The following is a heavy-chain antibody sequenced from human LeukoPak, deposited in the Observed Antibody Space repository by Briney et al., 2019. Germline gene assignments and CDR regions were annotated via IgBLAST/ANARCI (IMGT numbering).Heavy chain of an antibody. CDR1: GYTFTSYG. J-gene: IGHJ4*02. CDR2: ISAYNGNT. V-gene: IGHV1-18*01. D-gene: IGHD3-9*01. CDR3: ARVEAPDDILTGYYPLDY. Sequence: ASVKVSCKASGYTFTSYGISWVRQAPGQGLEWMGWISAYNGNTNYAQKLQGRVTMTTDTSTSTAYMELRSLRSDDTAVYYCARVEAPDDILTGYYPLDYWGQGTLVTVSS.